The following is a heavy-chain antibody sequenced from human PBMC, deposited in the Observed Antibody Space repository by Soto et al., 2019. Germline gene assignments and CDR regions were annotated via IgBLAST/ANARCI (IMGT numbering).Heavy chain of an antibody. CDR2: IYYSGST. CDR3: ARRGSSGWYWYFDL. V-gene: IGHV4-59*08. Sequence: SETLSLTCTVSGGSISSYYWSWIRQPPGKGLEWIGYIYYSGSTNYNPSLKSRVTMSVDTSKNQFSLKLSSVTAADTAVYYCARRGSSGWYWYFDLWGRGTLVTVSS. D-gene: IGHD6-19*01. J-gene: IGHJ2*01. CDR1: GGSISSYY.